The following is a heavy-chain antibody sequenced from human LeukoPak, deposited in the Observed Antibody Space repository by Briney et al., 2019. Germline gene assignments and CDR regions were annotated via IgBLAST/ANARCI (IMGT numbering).Heavy chain of an antibody. Sequence: PSETLSLTCTVSGGSISSYYWSWIRQPPGKGLEWIGYIYYSGSTNYNPSLKSRVTISVDTSKNQFSLKLSSVTAADTAVYYCAREVQLERGALDIWGQGAMVTVSS. V-gene: IGHV4-59*01. CDR1: GGSISSYY. D-gene: IGHD1-1*01. J-gene: IGHJ3*02. CDR3: AREVQLERGALDI. CDR2: IYYSGST.